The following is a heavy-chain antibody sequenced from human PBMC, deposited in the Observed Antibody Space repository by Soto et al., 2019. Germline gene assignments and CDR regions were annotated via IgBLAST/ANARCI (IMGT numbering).Heavy chain of an antibody. J-gene: IGHJ4*02. Sequence: GGSLRLSCAASGFTVSSNYMSWVRQAPRKGLEWVSVIYSGGSTYYADSVKGRFTISRDNSKNTLYLQMNSLRAEDTAVYYCARELAGAVAGPGFDYWGQGTLVTVSS. CDR1: GFTVSSNY. D-gene: IGHD6-19*01. CDR3: ARELAGAVAGPGFDY. CDR2: IYSGGST. V-gene: IGHV3-66*01.